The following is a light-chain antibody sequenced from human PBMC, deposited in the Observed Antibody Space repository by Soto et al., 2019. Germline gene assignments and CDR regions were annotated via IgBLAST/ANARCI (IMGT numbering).Light chain of an antibody. J-gene: IGKJ4*01. Sequence: EIVLTQSPATLSLSPGERATLSCRASQSVSSYLAWYQQKPGQAPRLLIYDASNRATGIPARFSGSVSGTDFSLTISSLEPEVFAVYYCQQRSNLRPFFGGLTRVEIK. CDR2: DAS. CDR1: QSVSSY. CDR3: QQRSNLRPF. V-gene: IGKV3-11*01.